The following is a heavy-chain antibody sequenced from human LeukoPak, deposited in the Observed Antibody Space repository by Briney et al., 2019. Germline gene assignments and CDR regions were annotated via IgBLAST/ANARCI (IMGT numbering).Heavy chain of an antibody. D-gene: IGHD3-16*02. CDR1: GGTFSSYA. Sequence: GASVKVSCKASGGTFSSYAISWVRQAPRQGLEWMGGIIPIFGTANYAQKFQGRVTITADESTSTAYMELSSLRSEDTAVYYCASTASVQPSFFDYWGQGTLVTVSS. CDR2: IIPIFGTA. J-gene: IGHJ4*02. CDR3: ASTASVQPSFFDY. V-gene: IGHV1-69*01.